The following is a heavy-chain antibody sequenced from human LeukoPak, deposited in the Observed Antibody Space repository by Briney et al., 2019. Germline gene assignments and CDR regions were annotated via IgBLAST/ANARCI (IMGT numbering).Heavy chain of an antibody. V-gene: IGHV3-9*01. CDR1: GFTFDDYA. Sequence: GGSLRLSCAASGFTFDDYAMHWVRQAPGKGLEWVSGISWNSGSIGYADSVKGRFTISRDNAKNSLYLQMNSLRAEDTALYYCAKDIGYWGQGTLVTVSS. CDR3: AKDIGY. CDR2: ISWNSGSI. J-gene: IGHJ4*02.